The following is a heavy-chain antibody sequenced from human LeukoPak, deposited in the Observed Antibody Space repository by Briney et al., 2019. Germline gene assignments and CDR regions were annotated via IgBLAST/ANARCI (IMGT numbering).Heavy chain of an antibody. J-gene: IGHJ5*02. V-gene: IGHV3-33*01. CDR2: IWYDGSNK. CDR1: GFTFSSYG. D-gene: IGHD4-17*01. CDR3: ARYLYGPAWFDP. Sequence: GGSLRPSCAASGFTFSSYGMHWVRQAPGKGLEWVAVIWYDGSNKYYADSVKGRFTISRDNSKNTLYLQMNSLRAEDTAVYYCARYLYGPAWFDPWGQGTLVTVSS.